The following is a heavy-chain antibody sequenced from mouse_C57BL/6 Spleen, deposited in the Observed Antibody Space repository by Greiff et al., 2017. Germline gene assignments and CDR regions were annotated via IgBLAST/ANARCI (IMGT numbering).Heavy chain of an antibody. CDR2: INPYNGGT. V-gene: IGHV1-19*01. CDR3: ARPFYDDYAMDY. J-gene: IGHJ4*01. D-gene: IGHD2-12*01. CDR1: GYTFTDYY. Sequence: VQLKQSGPVLVKPGASVKMSCKASGYTFTDYYMNWVKQSHGKSLEWIGVINPYNGGTSYNQKFKGKATLTVDKSSSTAYMELNSLTSEDSAVYYCARPFYDDYAMDYWGSRNLSHRLL.